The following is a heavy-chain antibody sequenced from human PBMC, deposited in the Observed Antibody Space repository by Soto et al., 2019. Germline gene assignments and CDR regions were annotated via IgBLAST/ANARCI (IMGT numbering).Heavy chain of an antibody. CDR3: ARVSNWNDVLGFDY. D-gene: IGHD1-1*01. J-gene: IGHJ4*02. CDR1: GGSISSGGYY. Sequence: QVQLQESGPGLVKPSQTLSLTCTVSGGSISSGGYYWSWIRQHPGKGLEWIGYIYYSGSTYYNPALKGRVDISVDTSKTQFSLKLSSVTAADTAAYYCARVSNWNDVLGFDYWGQGTLVTVSS. CDR2: IYYSGST. V-gene: IGHV4-31*03.